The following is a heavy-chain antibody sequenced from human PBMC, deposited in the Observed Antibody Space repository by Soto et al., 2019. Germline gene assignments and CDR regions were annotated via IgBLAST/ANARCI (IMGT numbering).Heavy chain of an antibody. CDR1: GDSATNYF. D-gene: IGHD2-8*01. Sequence: SETLSLTCTFSGDSATNYFWSWMLQPPGKGLEWIGHMYHGGRTNYSPSLKSRVTMSLDSSKNQFSLNLSSVTAADTAVYFCAGDPGYCTNGVCPIFDFWGQGVLVTVSS. V-gene: IGHV4-59*02. CDR2: MYHGGRT. J-gene: IGHJ4*02. CDR3: AGDPGYCTNGVCPIFDF.